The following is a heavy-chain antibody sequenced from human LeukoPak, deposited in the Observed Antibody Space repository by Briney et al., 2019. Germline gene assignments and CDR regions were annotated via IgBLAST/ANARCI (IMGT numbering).Heavy chain of an antibody. Sequence: SGTLSLTCAVSGGSISSSNWWSWVRQPPGKGLEWIGEIYHSGSTNYNPSLKSRVTISVDKSKNQFSLKLSSVTAADTAVYYCARDQGGAAPPFDYWGQGTLVTVSS. CDR2: IYHSGST. V-gene: IGHV4-4*02. D-gene: IGHD6-6*01. J-gene: IGHJ4*02. CDR1: GGSISSSNW. CDR3: ARDQGGAAPPFDY.